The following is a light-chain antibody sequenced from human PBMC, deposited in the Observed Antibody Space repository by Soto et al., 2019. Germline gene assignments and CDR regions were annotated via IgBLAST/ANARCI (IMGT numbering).Light chain of an antibody. J-gene: IGLJ2*01. CDR1: SSDVGAYNY. CDR3: SSYAGSNNVL. CDR2: EVN. Sequence: QSVLTQPPSASGSPGQSVTISCTGTSSDVGAYNYVSWYQQHPGKAPKLMIYEVNKRPSGVPDRFSGSKSGNTASLTVSGLQAEDEADYYCSSYAGSNNVLFGGGTKVTVL. V-gene: IGLV2-8*01.